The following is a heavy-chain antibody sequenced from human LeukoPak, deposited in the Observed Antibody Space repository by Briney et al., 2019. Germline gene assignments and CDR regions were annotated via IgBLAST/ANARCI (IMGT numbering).Heavy chain of an antibody. Sequence: GRSLRLSCAASGLTVSSSYMSWVRQAQGKGLEWVSIIYNDGSTYYADSMKGRFTISRDNSKNTLYLQVNSLRAEDTAMYYCARNILFAFDIWGQGTMVTVSS. CDR1: GLTVSSSY. CDR2: IYNDGST. D-gene: IGHD2/OR15-2a*01. V-gene: IGHV3-53*01. CDR3: ARNILFAFDI. J-gene: IGHJ3*02.